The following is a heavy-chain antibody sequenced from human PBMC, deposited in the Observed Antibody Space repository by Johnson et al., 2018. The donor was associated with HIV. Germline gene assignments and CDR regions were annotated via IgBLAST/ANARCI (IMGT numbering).Heavy chain of an antibody. CDR2: ISGSGGST. CDR3: AKHIVLVVYAIGAAFDI. V-gene: IGHV3-23*04. Sequence: EVQLVESGGGVVRPGGSLRLSCAASGFTFSSYGMHWVRQAPGKGLEWVSAISGSGGSTYYADSVKGRFTISRDNSKNTLYLQMNSLRAEDTAVYYCAKHIVLVVYAIGAAFDIWGQGTMVTVSS. J-gene: IGHJ3*02. CDR1: GFTFSSYG. D-gene: IGHD2-8*02.